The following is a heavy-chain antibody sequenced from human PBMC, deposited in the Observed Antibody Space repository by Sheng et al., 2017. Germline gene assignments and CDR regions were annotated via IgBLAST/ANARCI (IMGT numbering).Heavy chain of an antibody. Sequence: QARLVQSGAEVKKPGSSVKVSCKASGGTYNTYSISWVRQAPGQGLEWMGGITPITGVATYAEKFQGRGTITADRSTTTAYLELSSLRYDDTGIYYCARDLGYIYGYHYYDPWGQGTLVTVTS. J-gene: IGHJ5*02. D-gene: IGHD5-18*01. CDR3: ARDLGYIYGYHYYDP. V-gene: IGHV1-69*10. CDR2: ITPITGVA. CDR1: GGTYNTYS.